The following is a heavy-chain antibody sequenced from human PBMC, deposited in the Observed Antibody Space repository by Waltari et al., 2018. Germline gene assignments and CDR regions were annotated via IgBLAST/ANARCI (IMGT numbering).Heavy chain of an antibody. J-gene: IGHJ4*02. Sequence: QLQLQESGTGLVKPSETLSLTCTVSGGSISSSSYYWGWIRQPPGKWLEWIGSIYYSGSTYYNPSLKSRVTISVDTSKNQFSLKLSSVTAADTAVYYCAEGPTPEYFDYWGQGTLVTVSS. V-gene: IGHV4-39*01. CDR1: GGSISSSSYY. CDR3: AEGPTPEYFDY. CDR2: IYYSGST.